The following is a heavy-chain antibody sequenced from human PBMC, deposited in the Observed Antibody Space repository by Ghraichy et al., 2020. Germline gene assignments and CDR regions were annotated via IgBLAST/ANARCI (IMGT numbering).Heavy chain of an antibody. J-gene: IGHJ4*02. V-gene: IGHV3-7*03. CDR2: IKQDGSAK. Sequence: GGSLRLSCEGSGFTFSSHWMSWVRQAPGKGLEWVANIKQDGSAKYYVDSVKGRFTISRDNADNSLYLQMNSLRVEDTALYYCARWDFDAGAHFYDCWGPGTLVTVAS. D-gene: IGHD4/OR15-4a*01. CDR1: GFTFSSHW. CDR3: ARWDFDAGAHFYDC.